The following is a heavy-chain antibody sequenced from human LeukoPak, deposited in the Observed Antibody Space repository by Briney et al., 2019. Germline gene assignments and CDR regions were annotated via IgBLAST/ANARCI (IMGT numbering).Heavy chain of an antibody. V-gene: IGHV4-38-2*01. J-gene: IGHJ4*02. CDR3: AGPKSGSYTRGLDY. CDR1: GYSISSGYY. Sequence: PSETLSLTCAVSGYSISSGYYWGWIRQPPGKGLEWIGSIYRSGSTYYNPPLKSRVTISVDTSKNQFSLKLSSVTAADTAVYYCAGPKSGSYTRGLDYWGQGTLVTVSS. D-gene: IGHD1-26*01. CDR2: IYRSGST.